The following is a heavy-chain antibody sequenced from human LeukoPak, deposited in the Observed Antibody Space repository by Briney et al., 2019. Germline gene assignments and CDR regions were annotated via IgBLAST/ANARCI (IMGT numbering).Heavy chain of an antibody. CDR1: GFTFSSYG. CDR2: IWYDGSNK. Sequence: SGGSLRLSCAASGFTFSSYGMHWVRQAPGKGLEWVAVIWYDGSNKYYADSVKGRFTISRDNSKNTLYLQMNSLRAEDTAVFYCARAGNPSWPVFDYWGQGTLVTVSS. J-gene: IGHJ4*02. D-gene: IGHD2-2*01. V-gene: IGHV3-33*01. CDR3: ARAGNPSWPVFDY.